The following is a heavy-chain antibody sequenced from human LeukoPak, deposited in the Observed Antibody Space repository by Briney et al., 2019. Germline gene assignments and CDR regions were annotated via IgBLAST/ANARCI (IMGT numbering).Heavy chain of an antibody. Sequence: GASVKVSCKASGGTFSSYAISWVRQAPGQGLEWMGRIIPILGIANYAQKFQGRVTMTRNTSISTAYMELSSLRSEDTAVYYCARSSIAARLYWGQGTLVTVFS. J-gene: IGHJ4*02. V-gene: IGHV1-69*04. CDR1: GGTFSSYA. D-gene: IGHD6-6*01. CDR3: ARSSIAARLY. CDR2: IIPILGIA.